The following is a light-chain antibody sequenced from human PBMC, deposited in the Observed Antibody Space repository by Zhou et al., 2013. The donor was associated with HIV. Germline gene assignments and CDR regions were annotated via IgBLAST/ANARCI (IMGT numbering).Light chain of an antibody. CDR1: QDISSY. CDR3: QKYDSAPRT. Sequence: IQLTQSPSSLSASVGDRVTITCRASQDISSYLAWYQQKPGEVPKLLIYAASTLQSGVPSRFTGSGSGTEFTLTISGLQPEDVAIYYCQKYDSAPRTFGPGTRVEVK. V-gene: IGKV1-27*01. J-gene: IGKJ1*01. CDR2: AAS.